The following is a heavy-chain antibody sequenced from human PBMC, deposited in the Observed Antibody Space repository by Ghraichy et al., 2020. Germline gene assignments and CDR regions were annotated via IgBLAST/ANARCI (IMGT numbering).Heavy chain of an antibody. D-gene: IGHD5-12*01. Sequence: ASVKVSCKASGYTFTSYGISWVRQAPGQGLEWMGWISAYNGNTNYAQKLQGRVTMTTDTSTSTAYMELRSLRADATAVYYCAWWGYSGYVGPFDYWGQGTVFAVS. CDR2: ISAYNGNT. CDR1: GYTFTSYG. J-gene: IGHJ4*02. CDR3: AWWGYSGYVGPFDY. V-gene: IGHV1-18*04.